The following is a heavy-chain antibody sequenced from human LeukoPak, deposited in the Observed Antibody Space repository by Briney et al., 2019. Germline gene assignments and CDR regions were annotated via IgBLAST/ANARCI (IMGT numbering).Heavy chain of an antibody. CDR3: AKGDRIAAAGTFDY. J-gene: IGHJ4*02. V-gene: IGHV3-23*01. Sequence: PGGSLRLSCAVSGFTFSRYWMSWVRQAPGKGLEWVSAISGSGGSTYYADSVKGRFTISRDNSKNTLYLQMNSLRAEDTAVYYCAKGDRIAAAGTFDYWGQGTLVTVSS. CDR1: GFTFSRYW. D-gene: IGHD6-13*01. CDR2: ISGSGGST.